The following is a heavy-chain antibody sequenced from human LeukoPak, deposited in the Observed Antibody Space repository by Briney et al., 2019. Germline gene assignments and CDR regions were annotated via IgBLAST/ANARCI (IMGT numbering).Heavy chain of an antibody. J-gene: IGHJ4*02. D-gene: IGHD5-24*01. CDR2: INHSGST. V-gene: IGHV4-34*01. CDR1: GGSFSGYY. CDR3: ARGRGRWLQLTRYLDY. Sequence: SQTLSLTCAVYGGSFSGYYWSWIRQPPGKGLEWIGEINHSGSTNYNPSLKSRVTISVATSKNQFSLKLSSVTAADTAVYYCARGRGRWLQLTRYLDYWGQGTLVTVSS.